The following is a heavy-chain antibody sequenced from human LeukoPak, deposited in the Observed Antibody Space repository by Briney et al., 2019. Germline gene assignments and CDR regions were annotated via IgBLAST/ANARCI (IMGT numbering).Heavy chain of an antibody. V-gene: IGHV3-7*01. J-gene: IGHJ6*03. Sequence: GGSLRLSCAASGFTFDDYGMSWVRQAPGKGLEWVANIKQDGSEKYYVDSVKGRFTISRDNAKNSLYLQMNSLRAEDTAVYYCARVYYSNLYYYYYMDVWGKGTTVTVSS. D-gene: IGHD4-11*01. CDR1: GFTFDDYG. CDR3: ARVYYSNLYYYYYMDV. CDR2: IKQDGSEK.